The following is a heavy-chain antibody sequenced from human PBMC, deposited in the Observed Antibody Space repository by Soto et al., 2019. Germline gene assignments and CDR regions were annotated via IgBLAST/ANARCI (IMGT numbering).Heavy chain of an antibody. CDR3: ARGPGAGDQGNAFDI. CDR1: GGSFSGYY. D-gene: IGHD6-19*01. J-gene: IGHJ3*02. CDR2: INHSGST. V-gene: IGHV4-34*01. Sequence: QSQTLSLTCAVYGGSFSGYYWSWIRQPPGKGLEWIGEINHSGSTNYNPSLKSRVTISVDTSKNQFSLKLSSVTAADTAVYYCARGPGAGDQGNAFDIWGQGTMVTVSS.